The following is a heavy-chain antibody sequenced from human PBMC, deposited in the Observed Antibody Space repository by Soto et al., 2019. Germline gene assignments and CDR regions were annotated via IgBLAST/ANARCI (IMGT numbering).Heavy chain of an antibody. Sequence: EVQLVESGGGLVQPGGSLKLSCAASGFSFSDSAMHWVRQASGKGLEWVGRIGSKGQNYATTYAASVKGRFISSTDESKNTAHLHMNSLKTEDTAVYYCTKYSGTSSAPAALGQGTLVTVSS. J-gene: IGHJ5*02. CDR3: TKYSGTSSAPAA. D-gene: IGHD1-26*01. V-gene: IGHV3-73*02. CDR1: GFSFSDSA. CDR2: IGSKGQNYAT.